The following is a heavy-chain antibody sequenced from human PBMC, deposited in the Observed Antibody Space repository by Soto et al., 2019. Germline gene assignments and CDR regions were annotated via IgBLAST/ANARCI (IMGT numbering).Heavy chain of an antibody. V-gene: IGHV1-8*01. D-gene: IGHD3-10*01. CDR1: GYTFATYD. CDR2: MSPGSGST. CDR3: ARYYYRSENYYNLDS. J-gene: IGHJ4*02. Sequence: QVQLVQSGTEVKKPGASVRVSCKASGYTFATYDINWVRQAAGQGFEWMGWMSPGSGSTGYADKFQGRITMTRDSSITTAYMELSGLKPEDTAMYYCARYYYRSENYYNLDSWGQGTLVTVSS.